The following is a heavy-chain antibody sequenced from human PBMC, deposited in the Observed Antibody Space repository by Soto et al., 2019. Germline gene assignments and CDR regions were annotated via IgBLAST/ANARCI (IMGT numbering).Heavy chain of an antibody. Sequence: AGGSLRLSCAAPGFSFVNYAMNWVRQAPGKGLEWVSGLSGSGTSTYYADSVKGRFTISRDNSRDTLFLQMNSLTADDTAVYYCEKATPNGGWFNSFDSWGPGALVTVYS. CDR3: EKATPNGGWFNSFDS. V-gene: IGHV3-23*01. CDR1: GFSFVNYA. J-gene: IGHJ4*02. D-gene: IGHD6-19*01. CDR2: LSGSGTST.